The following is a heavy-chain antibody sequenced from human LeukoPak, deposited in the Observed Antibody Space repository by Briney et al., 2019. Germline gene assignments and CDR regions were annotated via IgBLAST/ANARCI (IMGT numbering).Heavy chain of an antibody. V-gene: IGHV3-48*02. CDR1: GFTFSTYN. D-gene: IGHD6-13*01. CDR2: ISSGSRII. Sequence: GGSLRLSCATSGFTFSTYNMNWVRQAPGKGLEWVSFISSGSRIIYYADSVKGRFTVSRDNAKNSLYLQMNSLRDEDTAVYYCARNPAGIGDYWGQGTLVTVSS. J-gene: IGHJ4*02. CDR3: ARNPAGIGDY.